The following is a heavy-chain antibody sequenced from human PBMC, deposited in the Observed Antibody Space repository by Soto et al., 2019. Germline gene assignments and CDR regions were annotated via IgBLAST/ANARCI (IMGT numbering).Heavy chain of an antibody. Sequence: QVQLVESGGGVVQPGRSLRLSCAASGFTFSSYAMKWVRQAPGKGLEWVAVISYDGSNKYYADSVKGRFTISRDNSKNTLYLQMNSLRAEDTAVYYCARVEDPWGQGTLVTVSS. CDR3: ARVEDP. CDR2: ISYDGSNK. J-gene: IGHJ5*02. V-gene: IGHV3-30-3*01. CDR1: GFTFSSYA.